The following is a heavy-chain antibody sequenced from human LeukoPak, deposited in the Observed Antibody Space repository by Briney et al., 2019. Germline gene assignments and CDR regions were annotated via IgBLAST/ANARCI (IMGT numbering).Heavy chain of an antibody. J-gene: IGHJ2*01. D-gene: IGHD3-10*01. V-gene: IGHV1-18*01. Sequence: GASVKVSCKASGYTFTSYGISWVRQAPGQGLEWMGWISAYKGNTNYAQKLQGRVTMTTDTSTSTAYMELRSLRSDDTAVYYCARDIRGYYYGSGSQAWYFALWGRGTLVTVSS. CDR3: ARDIRGYYYGSGSQAWYFAL. CDR1: GYTFTSYG. CDR2: ISAYKGNT.